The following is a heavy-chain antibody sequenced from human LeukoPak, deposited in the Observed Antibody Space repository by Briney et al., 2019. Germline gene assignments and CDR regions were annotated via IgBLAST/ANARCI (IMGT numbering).Heavy chain of an antibody. CDR1: GGSFSGYY. J-gene: IGHJ4*02. CDR2: TNHSGST. CDR3: ARARLRCPDY. D-gene: IGHD4-17*01. V-gene: IGHV4-34*01. Sequence: KSSETLSLTCAAYGGSFSGYYWSWIRQPPGKGLEWIGETNHSGSTNYNPSLKSRVTISVDTSKNQFSLKLSSVTAADTAVYYCARARLRCPDYWGQGTLVTVSS.